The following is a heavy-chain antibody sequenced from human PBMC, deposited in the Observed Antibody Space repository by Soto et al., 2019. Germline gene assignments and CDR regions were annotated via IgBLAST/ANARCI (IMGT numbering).Heavy chain of an antibody. Sequence: GESLKSSCKGSGYSFTSYWISWVRQMPGKGLEWMGRIDPSDSYTNYSPSFQGHVTISADKSISTAYLQWSSLKASDTAMYYCARQGDSYYYYAMDVRGQGSTVTVSS. V-gene: IGHV5-10-1*01. CDR3: ARQGDSYYYYAMDV. J-gene: IGHJ6*02. CDR2: IDPSDSYT. CDR1: GYSFTSYW. D-gene: IGHD3-10*01.